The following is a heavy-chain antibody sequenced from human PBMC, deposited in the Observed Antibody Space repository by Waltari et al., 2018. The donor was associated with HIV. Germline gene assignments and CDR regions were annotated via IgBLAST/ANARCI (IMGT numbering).Heavy chain of an antibody. D-gene: IGHD6-25*01. J-gene: IGHJ6*02. CDR2: VNAGNGNT. CDR1: GYTFTNYA. Sequence: QVQVVQSGAEVKKPGASVKASCKASGYTFTNYAMHWGRKAPGQRLEWMGWVNAGNGNTKYSQKFQGRVTFTRDTSASTAYMELSSLRSEDTAVYYCAREERQTAYYGMDVWGQGTTVTVSS. V-gene: IGHV1-3*01. CDR3: AREERQTAYYGMDV.